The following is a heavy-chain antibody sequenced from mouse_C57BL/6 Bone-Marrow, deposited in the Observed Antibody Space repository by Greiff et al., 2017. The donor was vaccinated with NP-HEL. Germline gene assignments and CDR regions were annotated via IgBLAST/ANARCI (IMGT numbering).Heavy chain of an antibody. Sequence: DVQLQESGPGLVKPSPSLSLSCSVTGYSITSDYWNWIRKFPGNKLEYMGYISYSGSTYYNPSHISGISITTDTSKDHYYLQLNTVTTEDTATDYCASSLLGVAYWGQGTLVTVSA. D-gene: IGHD1-2*01. CDR1: GYSITSDY. J-gene: IGHJ3*01. CDR2: ISYSGST. CDR3: ASSLLGVAY. V-gene: IGHV3-8*01.